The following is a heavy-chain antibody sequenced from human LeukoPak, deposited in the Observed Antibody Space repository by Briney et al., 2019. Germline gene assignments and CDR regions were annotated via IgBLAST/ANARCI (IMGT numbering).Heavy chain of an antibody. CDR1: GGSFSGYY. CDR2: INHSGST. V-gene: IGHV4-34*01. D-gene: IGHD5-12*01. CDR3: ASRAVATNYYYYGMDV. Sequence: SETLSLTCAVYGGSFSGYYWSWIRQPPGKGLEWIGEINHSGSTNYNPSLKGRVTISVDTSKNQFSLKLSSVTAADTAVYYCASRAVATNYYYYGMDVWGQGTTVTVSS. J-gene: IGHJ6*02.